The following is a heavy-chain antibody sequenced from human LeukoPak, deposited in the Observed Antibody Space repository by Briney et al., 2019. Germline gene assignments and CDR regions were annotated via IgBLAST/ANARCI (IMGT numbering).Heavy chain of an antibody. D-gene: IGHD1-26*01. J-gene: IGHJ6*03. Sequence: SETLSLTCTVSGGSININNYYWVWIRQPPGKGLEWIGSMYHCWSTYHNPSLKGRVTIALDTSKNQFSLKLSSVTAADTAVYYCARAAGGWDKYYYYYVDVWGKGTTVTVSS. CDR2: MYHCWST. CDR1: GGSININNYY. CDR3: ARAAGGWDKYYYYYVDV. V-gene: IGHV4-39*07.